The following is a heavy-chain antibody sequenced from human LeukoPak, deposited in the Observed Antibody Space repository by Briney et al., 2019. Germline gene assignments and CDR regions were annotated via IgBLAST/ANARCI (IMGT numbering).Heavy chain of an antibody. Sequence: GESLKISCKGSGYSFSTYWIAWVRQMPGKGLEYMGVIYPDDSDTIYSPSFQGQVTFSVDRSISSAYLQWSSLNVSDTAVYLCARLLTTYFDFWGQGALVTVS. CDR3: ARLLTTYFDF. CDR1: GYSFSTYW. V-gene: IGHV5-51*01. J-gene: IGHJ4*02. D-gene: IGHD4/OR15-4a*01. CDR2: IYPDDSDT.